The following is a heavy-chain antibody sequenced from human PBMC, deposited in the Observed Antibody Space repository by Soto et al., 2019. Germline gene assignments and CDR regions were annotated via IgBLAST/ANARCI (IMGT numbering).Heavy chain of an antibody. CDR2: IYPGDSDT. D-gene: IGHD2-2*01. Sequence: EVQLVQSGAEVKKPGESLKISCKGSGYSFANYWIGWVRQMPGKGLEWMGIIYPGDSDTTYSPSFQGQVTISADKSINTAYLQWSGLKASDTAMYYCARHPVPAAAYDVFDVWGQGTMGTVSS. V-gene: IGHV5-51*01. CDR3: ARHPVPAAAYDVFDV. CDR1: GYSFANYW. J-gene: IGHJ3*01.